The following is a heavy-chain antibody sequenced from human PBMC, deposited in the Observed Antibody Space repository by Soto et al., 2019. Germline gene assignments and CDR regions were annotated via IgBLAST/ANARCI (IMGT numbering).Heavy chain of an antibody. V-gene: IGHV1-69*06. CDR3: ARRDTSGFLRYFDN. CDR2: IVPNVGTV. D-gene: IGHD3-3*01. CDR1: GGTFSSFINYP. J-gene: IGHJ4*02. Sequence: SVKVSCKSSGGTFSSFINYPINWVRQAPGQGLEWMGGIVPNVGTVNYAQKFRGKVTITADKSTGTAYMELSSLRSEDTALYYCARRDTSGFLRYFDNWGQGTQVTVYS.